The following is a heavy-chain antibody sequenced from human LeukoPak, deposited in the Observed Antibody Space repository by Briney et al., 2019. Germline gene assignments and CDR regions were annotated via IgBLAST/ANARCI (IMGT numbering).Heavy chain of an antibody. D-gene: IGHD4-17*01. Sequence: PSGTLSLTCTVSGDSISSSSYYWGWIRQPPGKGLEWIGSIFYSGSTYYNPSLKSRVTISVDTSKNQFSLKLNSVTAADTAVYYCARTYGDYSYNCFDPWGQGTLVTVSS. V-gene: IGHV4-39*01. J-gene: IGHJ5*02. CDR3: ARTYGDYSYNCFDP. CDR2: IFYSGST. CDR1: GDSISSSSYY.